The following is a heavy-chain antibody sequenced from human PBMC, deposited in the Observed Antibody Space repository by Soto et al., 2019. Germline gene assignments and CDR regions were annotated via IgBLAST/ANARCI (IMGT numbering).Heavy chain of an antibody. CDR2: INPSGGST. D-gene: IGHD6-13*01. V-gene: IGHV1-46*03. Sequence: ASVKVSCKASGYTFTSYYMHWVRQAPGQGLEWMGIINPSGGSTSYAQKFQGRVTMTRDTSTSTVYMELSSLRSEDTAVYYCATGIAAAGTDYYYYYYMDVWGKGTTVTVSS. CDR1: GYTFTSYY. CDR3: ATGIAAAGTDYYYYYYMDV. J-gene: IGHJ6*03.